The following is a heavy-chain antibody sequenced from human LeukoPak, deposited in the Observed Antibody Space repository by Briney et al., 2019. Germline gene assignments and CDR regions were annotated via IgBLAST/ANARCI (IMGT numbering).Heavy chain of an antibody. CDR2: IYSGGST. D-gene: IGHD3-22*01. CDR1: GASFSDYY. CDR3: ARRAGDYSHPYDY. J-gene: IGHJ4*02. Sequence: ETLSLTCDVYGASFSDYYWSWVRQAPGKGLEWVSFIYSGGSTHYSDSVKGRFTISRDNSKNTLYLQMNSLRAEDTAVYYCARRAGDYSHPYDYWGQGTLVTVSS. V-gene: IGHV3-53*01.